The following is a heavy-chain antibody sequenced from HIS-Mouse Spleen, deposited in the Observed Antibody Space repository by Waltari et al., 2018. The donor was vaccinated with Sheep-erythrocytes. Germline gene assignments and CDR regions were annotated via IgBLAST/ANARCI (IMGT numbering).Heavy chain of an antibody. J-gene: IGHJ3*02. CDR2: MSAYNGNT. CDR3: ARGIAAADAFDI. Sequence: QVQLVQSGAEVKKPGASVKVACKASGYTFTSHGISWVRQAPGQGLERMGWMSAYNGNTNHEQQLQGRVTLHRDPSASTADMELRSLGSDDTAVYYCARGIAAADAFDIWGQGTMVTVSS. D-gene: IGHD6-13*01. V-gene: IGHV1-18*01. CDR1: GYTFTSHG.